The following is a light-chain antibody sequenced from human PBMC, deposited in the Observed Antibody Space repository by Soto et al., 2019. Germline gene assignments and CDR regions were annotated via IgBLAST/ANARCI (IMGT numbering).Light chain of an antibody. CDR3: QQYNTYWT. CDR1: QNVNNW. V-gene: IGKV1-5*01. Sequence: DIQMTQFPSALSASVGDRVTITFRASQNVNNWLAWYQHKPGKAPQLLIYDASVLESWVPSRFSGSGSGTEFTLAINGLQSDDFATYYCQQYNTYWTFGPGTKVEVE. CDR2: DAS. J-gene: IGKJ1*01.